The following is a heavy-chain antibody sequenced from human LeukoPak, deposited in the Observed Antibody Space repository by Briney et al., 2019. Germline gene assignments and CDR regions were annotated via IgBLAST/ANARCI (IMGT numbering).Heavy chain of an antibody. D-gene: IGHD3-22*01. J-gene: IGHJ3*02. CDR3: ARAGYKTYYYDSSGSVRAFDI. CDR2: MNPNSGNT. V-gene: IGHV1-8*01. CDR1: GYTFPSYD. Sequence: ASVKVSCKASGYTFPSYDINWVRQATGQGLEWMGWMNPNSGNTGYAQKFQGRVTMTRDTSISTAYMELSRLRSDDTAVYYCARAGYKTYYYDSSGSVRAFDIWGQGTMVTVSS.